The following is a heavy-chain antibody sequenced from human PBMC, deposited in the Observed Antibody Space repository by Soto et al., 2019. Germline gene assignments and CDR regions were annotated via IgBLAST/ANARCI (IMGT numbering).Heavy chain of an antibody. Sequence: TSETLSLTCTVSGGSISSYYWSWIRQPPGKGLEWIGYIYYSGSTNYNPSLKSRVTISVDTSKNQFSLKLSSVTAADTAVYYCARDGSDSSGLVGAFDIWGQGTMVTV. J-gene: IGHJ3*02. CDR3: ARDGSDSSGLVGAFDI. D-gene: IGHD3-22*01. CDR2: IYYSGST. CDR1: GGSISSYY. V-gene: IGHV4-59*01.